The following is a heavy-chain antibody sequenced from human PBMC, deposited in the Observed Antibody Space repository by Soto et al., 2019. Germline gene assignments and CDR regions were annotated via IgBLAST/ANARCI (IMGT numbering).Heavy chain of an antibody. CDR1: GGFLSESY. Sequence: SETLSLTCAVYGGFLSESYWTWIRQPPGKGLEWIGEINHVGGTNYNPSLKSRVTMSVDTSQSQFSLRLISVTAADTAMYFCVRIRYQLPSSVLWLDPWGQGTPVTVSS. J-gene: IGHJ5*02. CDR3: VRIRYQLPSSVLWLDP. V-gene: IGHV4-34*01. D-gene: IGHD3-16*01. CDR2: INHVGGT.